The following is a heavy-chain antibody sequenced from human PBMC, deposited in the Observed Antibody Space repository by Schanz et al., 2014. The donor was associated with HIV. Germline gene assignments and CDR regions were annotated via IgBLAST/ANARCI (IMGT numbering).Heavy chain of an antibody. J-gene: IGHJ4*02. V-gene: IGHV3-33*01. D-gene: IGHD4-17*01. CDR3: ARQGLRFSFWLDY. CDR1: GFTFSDYP. CDR2: IWNDGSNT. Sequence: VQLVESGGGLVKPGRSLRLSCTASGFTFSDYPMSWFRQAPGKGLEWVAVIWNDGSNTFYADSVKGRFSISRDNSKNTLYLQMTTLRTEDTAVYGCARQGLRFSFWLDYWGQGTPVTVS.